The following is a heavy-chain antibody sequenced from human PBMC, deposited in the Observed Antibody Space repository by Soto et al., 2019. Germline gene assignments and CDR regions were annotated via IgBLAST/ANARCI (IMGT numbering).Heavy chain of an antibody. J-gene: IGHJ4*02. V-gene: IGHV4-30-2*01. CDR1: GGYISSGGYS. D-gene: IGHD1-7*01. CDR3: ARHSWELRKTFDY. CDR2: IYHSGST. Sequence: PSETMSLTCAVSGGYISSGGYSWSWIRQPPGKGLEWIGYIYHSGSTYYNPSLKSRVTISVDRSKNQFSLKLSSVTAADTAVYYCARHSWELRKTFDYWGQGTLVTVSS.